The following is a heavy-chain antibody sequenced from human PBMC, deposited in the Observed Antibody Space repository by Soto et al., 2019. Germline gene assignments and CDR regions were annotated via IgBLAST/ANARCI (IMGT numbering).Heavy chain of an antibody. Sequence: QVQLVESGGGVVQPGRSLRLSCAASGFTFSSYGMHWVRQAPGKGLEWVVVISYDGSNKYYADSVKGRFTISRDNSKNTLYLQMNSLRAEDTAVYYCAKAAGWSAGGMDVWGQGTTVTVSS. V-gene: IGHV3-30*18. J-gene: IGHJ6*02. CDR3: AKAAGWSAGGMDV. CDR1: GFTFSSYG. D-gene: IGHD2-8*01. CDR2: ISYDGSNK.